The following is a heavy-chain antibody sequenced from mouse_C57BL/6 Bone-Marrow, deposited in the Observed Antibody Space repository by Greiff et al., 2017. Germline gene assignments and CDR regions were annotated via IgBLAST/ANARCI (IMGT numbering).Heavy chain of an antibody. CDR1: GYTFTSYW. D-gene: IGHD1-1*01. J-gene: IGHJ1*03. CDR2: IYPSDSET. Sequence: QVQLQQPGAELVRPGSSVKLSCKASGYTFTSYWMDWVKQRPGQGLEWIGNIYPSDSETHYNQKFKDKATLTVDKSSSTAYMQLSSLTSEDSAVYYCARLSSHWYFDVWGTGTTVTVSS. V-gene: IGHV1-61*01. CDR3: ARLSSHWYFDV.